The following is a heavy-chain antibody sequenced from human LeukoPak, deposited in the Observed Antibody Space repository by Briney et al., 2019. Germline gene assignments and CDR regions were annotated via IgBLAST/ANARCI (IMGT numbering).Heavy chain of an antibody. Sequence: SETLSLTCTVSGGSISSYYWSWIRQPAGKGLEWIGRIYTSGSTNYNPSLKSRVTISVDKSKNQFSLKLSSVTAADAAVYYCARLSRSGYYMDVWGKGTTVTVSS. D-gene: IGHD3-3*01. CDR1: GGSISSYY. V-gene: IGHV4-4*07. CDR3: ARLSRSGYYMDV. CDR2: IYTSGST. J-gene: IGHJ6*03.